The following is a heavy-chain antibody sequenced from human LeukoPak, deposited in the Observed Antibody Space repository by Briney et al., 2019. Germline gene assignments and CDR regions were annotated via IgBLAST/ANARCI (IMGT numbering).Heavy chain of an antibody. J-gene: IGHJ5*02. CDR2: ISGSGGAT. Sequence: GGSLRLSCATSGFTFSSYTMSWVRQAPGKGLEWVSTISGSGGATYYADSVKGRFTISRDNSKNTLYLQMNSLRAEDTAVYYCAREREGGFDPWGQGTLVTVSS. CDR1: GFTFSSYT. CDR3: AREREGGFDP. D-gene: IGHD1-26*01. V-gene: IGHV3-23*01.